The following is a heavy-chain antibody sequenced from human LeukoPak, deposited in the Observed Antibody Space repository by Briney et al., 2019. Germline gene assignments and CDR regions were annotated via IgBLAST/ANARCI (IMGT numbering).Heavy chain of an antibody. CDR1: GYSFTSYW. Sequence: GESLKISCKGSGYSFTSYWIGWVRQMPGKGLEWRGIIYPGDSDTRYSPSFQVQVTISADKSISTAYLQWSSLKASDTAMYYCARPTNSYDSSGFVGPLFDYWGQGTLVTVSS. CDR3: ARPTNSYDSSGFVGPLFDY. J-gene: IGHJ4*02. V-gene: IGHV5-51*01. D-gene: IGHD3-22*01. CDR2: IYPGDSDT.